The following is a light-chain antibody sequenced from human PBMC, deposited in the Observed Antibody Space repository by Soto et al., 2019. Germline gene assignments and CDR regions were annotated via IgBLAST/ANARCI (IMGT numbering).Light chain of an antibody. J-gene: IGKJ3*01. V-gene: IGKV3-11*01. CDR3: QQRSNWLFT. CDR2: DAS. Sequence: EIVLTQSTATLSLSPGERATLSCRASQSVSSYLAWYQQKPGQAPRLLIYDASNRATGIPARFSGSRSGTDLPLTISRLEPEDFTGYYCQQRSNWLFTFGPGTKVYIK. CDR1: QSVSSY.